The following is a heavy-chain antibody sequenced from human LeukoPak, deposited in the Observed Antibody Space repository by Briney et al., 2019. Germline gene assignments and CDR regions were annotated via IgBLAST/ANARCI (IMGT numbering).Heavy chain of an antibody. J-gene: IGHJ5*02. CDR1: GGSFSGYY. CDR2: IYYSGST. V-gene: IGHV4-59*01. D-gene: IGHD2-21*02. Sequence: PSETLSLTCAVYGGSFSGYYWSWIRQPPGKGLEWIGYIYYSGSTNYNPSLKSRVTISVDTSKNQFSLKLSSVTAADTAVYYCARRGGDLYNWFDPWGQGTLVTVSS. CDR3: ARRGGDLYNWFDP.